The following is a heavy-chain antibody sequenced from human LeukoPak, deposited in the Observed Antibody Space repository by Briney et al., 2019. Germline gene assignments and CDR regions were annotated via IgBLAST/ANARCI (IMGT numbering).Heavy chain of an antibody. J-gene: IGHJ4*02. CDR2: IYYSGST. CDR1: GGSISSGDYY. D-gene: IGHD6-13*01. Sequence: SWQTLSLTCTVSGGSISSGDYYWSWIRQPPGKGLEWIGYIYYSGSTYYNPSLKSRVTISVDTSKNKFSLKLSSVTAADTAVYYRAREEAAAAIFDYWGQGILVTVSS. CDR3: AREEAAAAIFDY. V-gene: IGHV4-30-4*01.